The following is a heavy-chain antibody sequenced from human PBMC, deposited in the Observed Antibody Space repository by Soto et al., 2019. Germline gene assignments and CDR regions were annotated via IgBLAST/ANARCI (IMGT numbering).Heavy chain of an antibody. CDR1: GDSINNGDCY. J-gene: IGHJ3*02. V-gene: IGHV4-30-4*01. CDR2: IYYSGSK. D-gene: IGHD4-17*01. CDR3: AREKEDDSGDYNAFDI. Sequence: LSLTCTVSGDSINNGDCYWSWLRQLPGKGLEWIGYIYYSGSKYYNPSLKSRVSMSVDTSKNHFSLNLTSVTAADTAVYYCAREKEDDSGDYNAFDIWGQGTVVTVSS.